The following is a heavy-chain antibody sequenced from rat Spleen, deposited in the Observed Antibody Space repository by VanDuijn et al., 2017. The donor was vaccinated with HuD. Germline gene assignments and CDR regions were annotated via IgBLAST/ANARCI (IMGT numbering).Heavy chain of an antibody. Sequence: QVQLKESGPGLVQPSQTLSLTCTVSGFSLTSYHVHWVRQPPGKGLEWMGRIRSDGSTDYNSALKSRLSISRDTSKSQVFLKMNSLQTEDTAIYYCTRSWTRVVYFDHWGQGVMVTVSS. CDR1: GFSLTSYH. J-gene: IGHJ2*01. D-gene: IGHD1-1*01. V-gene: IGHV2-1*01. CDR2: IRSDGST. CDR3: TRSWTRVVYFDH.